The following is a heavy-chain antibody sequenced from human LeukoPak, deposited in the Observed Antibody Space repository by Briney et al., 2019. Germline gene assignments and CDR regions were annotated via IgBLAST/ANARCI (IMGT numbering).Heavy chain of an antibody. J-gene: IGHJ4*02. CDR2: IKADGSTK. Sequence: PGGSLRLSCAASGFTFSNYWMSWVRQAPGKGLEWVANIKADGSTKNYMDPMKGRFTISRDNAKNSLYLQMNSLRAEDTAVYYCARGPDYYDGIGYYSVYWGQGTLVTVSS. CDR3: ARGPDYYDGIGYYSVY. CDR1: GFTFSNYW. V-gene: IGHV3-7*01. D-gene: IGHD3-22*01.